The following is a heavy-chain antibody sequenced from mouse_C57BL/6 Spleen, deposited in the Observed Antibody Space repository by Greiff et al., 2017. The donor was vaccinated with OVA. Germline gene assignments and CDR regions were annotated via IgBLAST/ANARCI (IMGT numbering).Heavy chain of an antibody. J-gene: IGHJ3*01. V-gene: IGHV1-82*01. CDR3: ARGQTGTGFAY. Sequence: QVQLQQSGPELVKPGASVKISCKASGYAFSSSWMNWVKQRPGKGLEWIGRIYPGDGDTNYNGKFKGKATLTADKSSSTAYMQLSSLTSEDSAVYFCARGQTGTGFAYWGQGTLVTVSA. CDR2: IYPGDGDT. D-gene: IGHD4-1*01. CDR1: GYAFSSSW.